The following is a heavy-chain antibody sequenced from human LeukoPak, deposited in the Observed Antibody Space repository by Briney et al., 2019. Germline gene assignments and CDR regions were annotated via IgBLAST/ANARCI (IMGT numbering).Heavy chain of an antibody. V-gene: IGHV3-30-3*01. Sequence: GGSLRLSCAASGFTFSSYAMHWVRQAPGKGLEWVAVISYDGSNKYYADSVKGRFTISRDNSKNTLYLQMNSLRAEDTAVYYCARDLGWIQLWLGSWGQGTLVTVSS. D-gene: IGHD5-18*01. CDR1: GFTFSSYA. CDR3: ARDLGWIQLWLGS. CDR2: ISYDGSNK. J-gene: IGHJ5*02.